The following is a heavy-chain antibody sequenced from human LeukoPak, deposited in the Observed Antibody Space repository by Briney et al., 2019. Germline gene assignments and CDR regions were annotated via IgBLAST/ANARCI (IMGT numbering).Heavy chain of an antibody. D-gene: IGHD3-22*01. J-gene: IGHJ4*02. V-gene: IGHV3-23*01. CDR1: GFTFSSYA. Sequence: GGSLRLSCAASGFTFSSYAMSWVRQAPGKGLEWVSAISGSGGSTYYADSVKGRFTISRDNSKNTLYLQMNSLRAEDTAVYYCAKAGDSSCYHRWHPLPFDYWGQGTLVTVSS. CDR3: AKAGDSSCYHRWHPLPFDY. CDR2: ISGSGGST.